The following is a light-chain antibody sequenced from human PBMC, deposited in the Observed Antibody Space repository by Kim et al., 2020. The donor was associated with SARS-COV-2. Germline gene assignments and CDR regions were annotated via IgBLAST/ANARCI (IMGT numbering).Light chain of an antibody. V-gene: IGLV4-69*01. Sequence: SFKLACTHSSEYKAYAIAWHQQLPEKAHRYLMNVDSDGSHTRGDGIPDRFSGSSSGAERYLTISSLQPEDEADYYCLTWGPGIRVFGGGTQLTVL. CDR1: SEYKAYA. J-gene: IGLJ2*01. CDR3: LTWGPGIRV. CDR2: VDSDGSH.